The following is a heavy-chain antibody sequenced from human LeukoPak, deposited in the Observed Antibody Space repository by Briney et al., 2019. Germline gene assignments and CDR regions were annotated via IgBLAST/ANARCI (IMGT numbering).Heavy chain of an antibody. J-gene: IGHJ5*02. D-gene: IGHD4-11*01. Sequence: GGSLRLSCAASGFTFSSYGMHWVRQAPGKGLEWVAVISYDGSNKYYADSVKGRFTISRDNSKNTLYLQTNSLRAEDTAVYYCAILPTGYSNYSPNWFDPWGQGTLVTVSS. V-gene: IGHV3-30*03. CDR2: ISYDGSNK. CDR1: GFTFSSYG. CDR3: AILPTGYSNYSPNWFDP.